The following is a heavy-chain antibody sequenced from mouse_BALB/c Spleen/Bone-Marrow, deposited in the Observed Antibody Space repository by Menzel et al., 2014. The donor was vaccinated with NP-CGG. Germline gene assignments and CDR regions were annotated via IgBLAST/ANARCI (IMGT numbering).Heavy chain of an antibody. CDR3: ARIYFDYEGAVDY. V-gene: IGHV8-11*01. CDR1: GFSLSSYGLG. Sequence: QVTLKVCGPGILQPSQTLSLPCSFSGFSLSSYGLGVGWIRQPSGKGLEWLAHIWWNNNKYYNTALKSRLTISKGSSNNQVFLKIASVDTADTATYYCARIYFDYEGAVDYWGQGTSVSVSS. CDR2: IWWNNNK. J-gene: IGHJ4*01. D-gene: IGHD2-4*01.